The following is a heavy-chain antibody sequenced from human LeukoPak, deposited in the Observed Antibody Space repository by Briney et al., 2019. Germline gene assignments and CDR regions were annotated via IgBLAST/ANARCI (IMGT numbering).Heavy chain of an antibody. CDR2: MNPNSGNT. J-gene: IGHJ1*01. CDR1: GYTFTSYD. CDR3: ARGPYYYDSSGYYHAEYFQH. V-gene: IGHV1-8*03. D-gene: IGHD3-22*01. Sequence: GASVKVSCKASGYTFTSYDINWVRQATGQGLEWMGWMNPNSGNTGYAQKFQGRVTITRNTSISTAYMELSSLRSEDTAVYYCARGPYYYDSSGYYHAEYFQHWGQGTLVTVSS.